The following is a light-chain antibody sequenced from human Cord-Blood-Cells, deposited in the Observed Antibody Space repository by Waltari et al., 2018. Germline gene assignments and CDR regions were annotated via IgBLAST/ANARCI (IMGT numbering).Light chain of an antibody. CDR3: QAWDSSTAV. CDR2: QDS. Sequence: SYELTQPPSVSVSPGQPASITCSGATLGDNYACWYQQKPGQSPVLVIYQDSKRPSGIPERFSGSNSGNTATLTISGTQAMDEADYYCQAWDSSTAVFGGGTKLTVL. J-gene: IGLJ2*01. V-gene: IGLV3-1*01. CDR1: TLGDNY.